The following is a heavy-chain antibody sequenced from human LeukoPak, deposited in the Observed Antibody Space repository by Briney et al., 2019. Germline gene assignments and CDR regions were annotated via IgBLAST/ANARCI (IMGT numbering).Heavy chain of an antibody. CDR3: AKQLGDGYAKNYNYYYMDV. D-gene: IGHD5-24*01. Sequence: QPGGSLRLSCAASGFTFDDYAMHWVRQAPGKGLEWVSGISWNSGSIGYADSVKGRFTISRDNAKNSLYLQMNSLRAEDTALYYCAKQLGDGYAKNYNYYYMDVWGKGSTVIVSS. J-gene: IGHJ6*03. CDR1: GFTFDDYA. V-gene: IGHV3-9*01. CDR2: ISWNSGSI.